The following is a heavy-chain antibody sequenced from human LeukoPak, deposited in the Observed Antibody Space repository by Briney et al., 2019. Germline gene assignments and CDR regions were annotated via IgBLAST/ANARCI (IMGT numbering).Heavy chain of an antibody. J-gene: IGHJ3*02. CDR1: GFTFSSYA. V-gene: IGHV3-23*01. CDR2: INGGGTGT. D-gene: IGHD2-21*02. Sequence: PGGSLRLSCAASGFTFSSYALSWVRQAPGKGLEWVSAINGGGTGTYYADSVKGRFTMSRDNSKNTLYLQMNSLRAEDTAVYYCAKGLGDFGRTGAFDIWGQGTMVTVSS. CDR3: AKGLGDFGRTGAFDI.